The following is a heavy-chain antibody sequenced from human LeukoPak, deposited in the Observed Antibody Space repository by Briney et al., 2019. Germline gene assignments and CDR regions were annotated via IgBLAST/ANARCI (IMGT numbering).Heavy chain of an antibody. CDR3: ARDGGSFSYSMDV. D-gene: IGHD1-26*01. J-gene: IGHJ6*02. V-gene: IGHV1-46*01. CDR1: GYSFIRYH. CDR2: LKLYDGSV. Sequence: ASVEVSCKASGYSFIRYHIHWVRQAPGQGLDWMGVLKLYDGSVSHAQKFQGRVTMTSDTSTSTVYMELSSLRSEDTAVYFCARDGGSFSYSMDVWGQGTTVTVSS.